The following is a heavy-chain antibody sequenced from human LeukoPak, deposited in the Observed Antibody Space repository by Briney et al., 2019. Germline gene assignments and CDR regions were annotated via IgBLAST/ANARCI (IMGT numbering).Heavy chain of an antibody. D-gene: IGHD1-7*01. J-gene: IGHJ3*02. Sequence: SQTLSLTCAISGDSVSSKSAAWNWIRQSPSRGLEWLGRTYYRSKWFNDYAVSVKGRISVNPDTTKNQFSLKLSSVTAADTAVFYCARPVERTRAFDIWGQGTMVTVSS. CDR2: TYYRSKWFN. CDR1: GDSVSSKSAA. CDR3: ARPVERTRAFDI. V-gene: IGHV6-1*01.